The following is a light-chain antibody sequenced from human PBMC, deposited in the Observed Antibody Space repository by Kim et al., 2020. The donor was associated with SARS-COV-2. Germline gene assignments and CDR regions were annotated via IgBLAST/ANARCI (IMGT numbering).Light chain of an antibody. CDR3: SSYTRSTTVV. J-gene: IGLJ2*01. CDR2: DVS. CDR1: SGDVGGYNY. V-gene: IGLV2-14*04. Sequence: GQSITMSCTGTSGDVGGYNYVSWYHQDPGKAPKLIIYDVSRRPSGVSNRFSGSKYGNTASLTISGLQAEDEADYYCSSYTRSTTVVFGGGTQLTVL.